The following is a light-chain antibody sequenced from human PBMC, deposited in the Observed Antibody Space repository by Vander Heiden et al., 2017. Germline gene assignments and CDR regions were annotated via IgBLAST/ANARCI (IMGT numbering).Light chain of an antibody. Sequence: DIQMTQSPSSLSASVGDRVTITCRASQSLSSHLNWYQQKPGKAPKLLISAASSLQSGVPSRFSGSGSGTDFTLTISSLQPEAFATYYCQQSYSTPRTFGQGTRVEIK. J-gene: IGKJ1*01. CDR3: QQSYSTPRT. CDR1: QSLSSH. V-gene: IGKV1-39*01. CDR2: AAS.